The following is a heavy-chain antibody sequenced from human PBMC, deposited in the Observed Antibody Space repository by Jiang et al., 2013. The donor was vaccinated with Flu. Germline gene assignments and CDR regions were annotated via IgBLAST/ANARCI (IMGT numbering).Heavy chain of an antibody. CDR3: AREGYSSSAVDY. Sequence: TSYAQKFQGRVTMTRDTSISTAYMELSRLRSDDTAVYYCAREGYSSSAVDYWGQGTLVTVSS. CDR2: T. V-gene: IGHV1-2*02. D-gene: IGHD6-6*01. J-gene: IGHJ4*02.